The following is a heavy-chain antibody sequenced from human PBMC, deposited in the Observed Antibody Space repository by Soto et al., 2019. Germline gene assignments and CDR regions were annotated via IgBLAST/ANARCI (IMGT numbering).Heavy chain of an antibody. CDR3: ARNVDTAMVFDY. V-gene: IGHV4-59*08. Sequence: SETLSLTCTVSGGSISSYYWSWIRQPPGKGLEWIGYIYYSGSTNYNPSLKSRVTISVDTSKNQFSLKLSSVTAADTAVYYCARNVDTAMVFDYWGQGTLVTVSS. J-gene: IGHJ4*02. D-gene: IGHD5-18*01. CDR1: GGSISSYY. CDR2: IYYSGST.